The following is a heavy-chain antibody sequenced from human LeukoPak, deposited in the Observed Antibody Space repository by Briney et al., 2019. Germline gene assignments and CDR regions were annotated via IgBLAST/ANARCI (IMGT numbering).Heavy chain of an antibody. J-gene: IGHJ6*02. CDR1: SGSITSYY. Sequence: NPSETLSLTCTVSSGSITSYYWSWIRQPPGKALEWIGFIHYSGSTNYNPSLKGRVTISVDTSKNQFSLKVSSVTAADTAVYYCARLVGSWVGWGEARNYYYYYGMDVWGQGTTVTVSS. CDR2: IHYSGST. CDR3: ARLVGSWVGWGEARNYYYYYGMDV. D-gene: IGHD6-13*01. V-gene: IGHV4-59*08.